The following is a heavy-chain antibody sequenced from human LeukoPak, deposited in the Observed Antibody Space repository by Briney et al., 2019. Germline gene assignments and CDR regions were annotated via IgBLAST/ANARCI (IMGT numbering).Heavy chain of an antibody. CDR3: ASSPRGDREGEH. CDR1: GGTFSSYA. J-gene: IGHJ1*01. D-gene: IGHD2-21*02. Sequence: ASVKVSCKASGGTFSSYAISWVRQAPGQGLEWMGRIIPILGIANYAQKFQGRVTITADKSTSTAYMELSSLRSEDTAVYYCASSPRGDREGEHWGQGTLVTVSS. V-gene: IGHV1-69*04. CDR2: IIPILGIA.